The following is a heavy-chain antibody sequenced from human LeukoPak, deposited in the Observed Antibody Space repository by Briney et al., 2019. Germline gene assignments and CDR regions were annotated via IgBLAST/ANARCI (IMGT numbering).Heavy chain of an antibody. J-gene: IGHJ4*02. CDR2: ISGSGGST. CDR1: GFTFSSYA. V-gene: IGHV3-23*01. Sequence: GGSLRLSCAASGFTFSSYAMSWVRQAPGKGLEWVSAISGSGGSTYYADSVKGRFTTSRDNSKNTLYLQMNSLRAEDTAVYYCAKKRSITMIVVAAPDFDYWGQGTLVTVSS. CDR3: AKKRSITMIVVAAPDFDY. D-gene: IGHD3-22*01.